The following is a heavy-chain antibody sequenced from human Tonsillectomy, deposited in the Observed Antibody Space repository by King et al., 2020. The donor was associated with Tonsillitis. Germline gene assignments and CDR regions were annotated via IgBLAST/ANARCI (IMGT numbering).Heavy chain of an antibody. D-gene: IGHD3-10*01. V-gene: IGHV2-26*01. CDR2: IFPNDEK. J-gene: IGHJ3*02. CDR3: ARKTAVIDAFDI. Sequence: LKESGPVLVKPTETLTLTCTVSGFSLSNSRMGVSWIRQPPGGALEWLAHIFPNDEKSYSTSLKTRLTISKDTSKSQVVLTMTNMDPVDTATYYCARKTAVIDAFDIWGQGTTVTVSA. CDR1: GFSLSNSRMG.